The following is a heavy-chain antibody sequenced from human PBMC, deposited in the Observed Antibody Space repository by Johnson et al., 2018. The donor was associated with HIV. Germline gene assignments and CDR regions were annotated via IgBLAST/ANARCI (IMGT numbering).Heavy chain of an antibody. V-gene: IGHV3-72*01. D-gene: IGHD2-21*01. J-gene: IGHJ3*02. CDR3: ALSYSLDAFDM. CDR2: TKNKANSYTT. CDR1: GFTLSDHY. Sequence: VQLVESGGGLVQPGGSLRLSCAASGFTLSDHYMDWVRQAAGKGLEWVGRTKNKANSYTTEYAASVKGRFTISRDDSKNSLYLQMNSLKTEDTAVYYCALSYSLDAFDMWGQGTMVTVSS.